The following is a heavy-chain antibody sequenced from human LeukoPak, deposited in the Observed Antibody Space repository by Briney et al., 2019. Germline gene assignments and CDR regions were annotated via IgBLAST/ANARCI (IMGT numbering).Heavy chain of an antibody. CDR2: IYYTGST. CDR3: ARYEEFSTGYSASSPRHYFDH. Sequence: SETLSLTCTVSGGSINSYYWSWIRQPPGKGLECIGHIYYTGSTYYKSSLESRVTISVDTAKNQISLKLSSATAADTAVYYCARYEEFSTGYSASSPRHYFDHWGQGTLVTVSS. J-gene: IGHJ4*02. CDR1: GGSINSYY. D-gene: IGHD3/OR15-3a*01. V-gene: IGHV4-59*13.